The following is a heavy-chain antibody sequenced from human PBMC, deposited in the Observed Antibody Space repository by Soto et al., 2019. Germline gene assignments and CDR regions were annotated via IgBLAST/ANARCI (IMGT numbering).Heavy chain of an antibody. V-gene: IGHV3-66*01. CDR1: GFTVSSDY. Sequence: EVQLVESGGGLVQPGGSLRLSCAASGFTVSSDYMTWVRQAPGKGLEWVSVISRGGSAYYADSVKGRFTISRDNSMNTLYLQMNSRRAEDTAVYYCARDTFGGAYDFWHGGQGTLVTVSS. CDR3: ARDTFGGAYDFWH. CDR2: ISRGGSA. J-gene: IGHJ4*02. D-gene: IGHD3-3*01.